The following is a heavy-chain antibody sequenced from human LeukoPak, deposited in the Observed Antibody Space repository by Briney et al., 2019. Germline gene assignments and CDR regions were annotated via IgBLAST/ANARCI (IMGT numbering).Heavy chain of an antibody. J-gene: IGHJ4*02. CDR3: ARGPLIRDSSGWYGFNY. V-gene: IGHV1-18*01. CDR2: ISAYNGNT. Sequence: ASVKVSCKASGCTFTSYGISWVRPAPGQGLEWMGWISAYNGNTNYAQKLQGRVTMTTDTSTSTAYMELRSLRSDDTAVYYCARGPLIRDSSGWYGFNYWGQGTLVTVSS. CDR1: GCTFTSYG. D-gene: IGHD6-19*01.